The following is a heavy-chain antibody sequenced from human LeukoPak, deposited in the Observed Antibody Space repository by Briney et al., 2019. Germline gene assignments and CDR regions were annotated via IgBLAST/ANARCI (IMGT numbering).Heavy chain of an antibody. J-gene: IGHJ5*02. CDR3: ARPVPSRLGWFDP. V-gene: IGHV4-39*07. D-gene: IGHD1-1*01. CDR1: GGSISSSSYY. CDR2: IYYSGST. Sequence: PSETLSLTCTVSGGSISSSSYYWGWIRQPPGKGLEWIGSIYYSGSTYYNPSLKSRVTISVDTSKNQFSLKLSSVTAADTAVYYCARPVPSRLGWFDPWGQGTLVTVSS.